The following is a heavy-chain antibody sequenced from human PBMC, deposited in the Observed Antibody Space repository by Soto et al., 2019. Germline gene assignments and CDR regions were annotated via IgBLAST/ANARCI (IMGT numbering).Heavy chain of an antibody. J-gene: IGHJ3*02. CDR3: ARDGYCSSTSCYMHAFDI. CDR2: IIPIFGTA. CDR1: GGTFSSYA. V-gene: IGHV1-69*01. Sequence: QVQLVQSGAEVKKPGSSVKVSCKASGGTFSSYAISWVRQAPGQGLEWMGGIIPIFGTANYAQKFQGRVTITADESTSTAYMELSSLTSEDTAVYYCARDGYCSSTSCYMHAFDIWGQGTMVTVSS. D-gene: IGHD2-2*02.